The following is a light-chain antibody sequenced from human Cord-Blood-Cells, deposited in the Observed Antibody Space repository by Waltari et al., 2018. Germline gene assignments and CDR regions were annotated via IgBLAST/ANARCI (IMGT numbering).Light chain of an antibody. Sequence: EIVMTQSPAPLSVSQGERATLSCRASQSVSSNLAWYQQKPSQAPRHLIYGASTRATGIPARFSGSGSGTEFTLTISSLQSEDFAVYYCQQYNNWPRTFGQGTKVEIK. V-gene: IGKV3-15*01. J-gene: IGKJ1*01. CDR3: QQYNNWPRT. CDR1: QSVSSN. CDR2: GAS.